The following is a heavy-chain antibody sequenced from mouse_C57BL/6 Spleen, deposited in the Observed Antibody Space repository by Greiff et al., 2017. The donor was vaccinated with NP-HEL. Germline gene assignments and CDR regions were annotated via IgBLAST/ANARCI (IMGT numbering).Heavy chain of an antibody. CDR2: ISSGSSTI. Sequence: EVMLVESGGGLVKPGGSLKLSCAASGFTFSDYGMHWVRQAPEKGLEWVAYISSGSSTIYYADTVKGRFTISRDNAKNTLFLQMTSLRSEDTAMYYCARGYRGYFDVWGTGTTVTVSS. D-gene: IGHD1-2*01. J-gene: IGHJ1*03. V-gene: IGHV5-17*01. CDR3: ARGYRGYFDV. CDR1: GFTFSDYG.